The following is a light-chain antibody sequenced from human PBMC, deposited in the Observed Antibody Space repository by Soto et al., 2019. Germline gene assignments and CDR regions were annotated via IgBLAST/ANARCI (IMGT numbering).Light chain of an antibody. CDR1: QTVRNNY. V-gene: IGKV3-20*01. Sequence: EIVLTQSPATLSLSPGERATLSCRASQTVRNNYLAWYQQKPGQAPRLLIYDASSRATGIPDRFSGGGSGTDFTLTISRLEPEDSAVYFCQQYTGPPTTFGQGTRLEIK. CDR2: DAS. CDR3: QQYTGPPTT. J-gene: IGKJ5*01.